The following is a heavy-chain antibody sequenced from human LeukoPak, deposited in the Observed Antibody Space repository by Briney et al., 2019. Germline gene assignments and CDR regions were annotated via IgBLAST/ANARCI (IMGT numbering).Heavy chain of an antibody. CDR3: ARDRELGY. CDR1: GGSISSYY. J-gene: IGHJ4*02. D-gene: IGHD1-1*01. Sequence: SETLSLTCTVSGGSISSYYWSWIRQPPGKGLEWIGWSYHRGSTSYNPSLKSRVAISVDTSKNQFSLKLSSVTAADTAVYFCARDRELGYWGQGTLVTVSS. CDR2: SYHRGST. V-gene: IGHV4-59*01.